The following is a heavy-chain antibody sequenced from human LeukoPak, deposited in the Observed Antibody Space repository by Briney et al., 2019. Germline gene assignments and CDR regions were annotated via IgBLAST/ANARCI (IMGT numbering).Heavy chain of an antibody. V-gene: IGHV4-59*11. CDR3: ARLRDYDSSGDPDPFDV. D-gene: IGHD3-22*01. Sequence: SETLSLTRTLSGVPQNSHYSMWLRQSPGKGLEWIGFIHYSGKTRYNPSLQSRVIISADTSKSDFSLKLASVTASDTVVYSCARLRDYDSSGDPDPFDVWGQGIMVAVSS. CDR2: IHYSGKT. J-gene: IGHJ3*01. CDR1: GVPQNSHY.